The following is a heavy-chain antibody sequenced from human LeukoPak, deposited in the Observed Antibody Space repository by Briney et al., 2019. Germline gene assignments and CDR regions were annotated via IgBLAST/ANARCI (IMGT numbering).Heavy chain of an antibody. CDR1: GYTFTSYG. V-gene: IGHV1-2*02. CDR2: INPNSGGT. D-gene: IGHD1-26*01. CDR3: ARGHVGATDFDY. J-gene: IGHJ4*02. Sequence: GASVKVSCKASGYTFTSYGISWVRQAPGQGPEWMGWINPNSGGTNYAQKFQGRVTMTRDMSINTAYMELSRLRSDDTAVYYCARGHVGATDFDYWGQGTLVTVSS.